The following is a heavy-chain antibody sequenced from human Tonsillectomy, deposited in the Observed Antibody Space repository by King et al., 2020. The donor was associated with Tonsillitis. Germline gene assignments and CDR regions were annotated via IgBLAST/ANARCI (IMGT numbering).Heavy chain of an antibody. J-gene: IGHJ3*02. CDR3: ARRWGQTWLYDSSGLGAFDI. CDR1: GGSISSSSYY. V-gene: IGHV4-39*01. D-gene: IGHD3-22*01. Sequence: QLQESGPGLVKPSETLSLTCTVSGGSISSSSYYWGWIRQPPGKGLEWIANIFYSGSTYYNPSLKSRVTIAVDTSENQFSLKLSSLTAADTAVYYCARRWGQTWLYDSSGLGAFDIWGQGTMVSVSS. CDR2: IFYSGST.